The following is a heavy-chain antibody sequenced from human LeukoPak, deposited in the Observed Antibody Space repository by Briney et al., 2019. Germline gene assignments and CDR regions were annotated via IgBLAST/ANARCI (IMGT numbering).Heavy chain of an antibody. CDR2: IGTAGDT. Sequence: GGSLRLSCAASGFTFSSYDMHWVRQATGKGLEWVSAIGTAGDTYYPGSVKGRFTISRENAKNSLYLQMNSLRAGDTAGYYCARRGGVVDSNEGDYYMDVWGKGTTVTVSS. J-gene: IGHJ6*03. D-gene: IGHD1-1*01. CDR1: GFTFSSYD. V-gene: IGHV3-13*01. CDR3: ARRGGVVDSNEGDYYMDV.